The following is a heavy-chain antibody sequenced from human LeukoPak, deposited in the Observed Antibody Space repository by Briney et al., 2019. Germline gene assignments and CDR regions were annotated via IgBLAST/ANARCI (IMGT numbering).Heavy chain of an antibody. CDR1: GFTFDNYG. D-gene: IGHD4-23*01. J-gene: IGHJ6*03. CDR2: IRSKAYGWTT. CDR3: SRVRNPYGDKESRYYYMDA. Sequence: GGSLRLSCAASGFTFDNYGVNWIRQAPGKGLEWVSFIRSKAYGWTTEYAASVKGRFTNSRDDSKNIAYLQMDSLKTEDTAVYYCSRVRNPYGDKESRYYYMDAWGKGTTVTVSS. V-gene: IGHV3-49*03.